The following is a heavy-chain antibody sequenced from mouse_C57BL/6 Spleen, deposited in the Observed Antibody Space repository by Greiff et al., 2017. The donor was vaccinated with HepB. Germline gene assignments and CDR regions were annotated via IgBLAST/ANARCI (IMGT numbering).Heavy chain of an antibody. Sequence: VQGVESGPGLVQPSQSLSITCTVSGFSLTSYGVHWVRQSPGKGLEWLGVIWSGGSTDYNAAFISRLSISKDNSKSQVFFKMNSLQADDTAIYYCASQLGHLYYFDYWGQGTTLTVSS. CDR2: IWSGGST. D-gene: IGHD4-1*02. V-gene: IGHV2-2*01. J-gene: IGHJ2*01. CDR1: GFSLTSYG. CDR3: ASQLGHLYYFDY.